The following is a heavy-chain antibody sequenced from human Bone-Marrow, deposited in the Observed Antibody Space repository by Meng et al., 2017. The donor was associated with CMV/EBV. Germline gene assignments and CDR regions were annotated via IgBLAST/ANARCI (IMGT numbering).Heavy chain of an antibody. Sequence: GESLKISCVASGFNFGGNGMHWVRQAPGKGLEWVAAISFDGSDKYYADSVKGRLSISRDNSKNTLYLLMDRPTAEDTAVYYCAREMDDTSSYAYWGQGTLVTVSS. D-gene: IGHD2-2*01. CDR2: ISFDGSDK. CDR1: GFNFGGNG. CDR3: AREMDDTSSYAY. V-gene: IGHV3-30*03. J-gene: IGHJ4*02.